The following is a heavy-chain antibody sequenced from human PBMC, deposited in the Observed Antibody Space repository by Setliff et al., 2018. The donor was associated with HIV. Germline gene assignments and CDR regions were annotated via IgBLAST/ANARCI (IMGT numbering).Heavy chain of an antibody. D-gene: IGHD3-10*01. Sequence: PSETLSLTCAVYGGSLSDSFWGWIRHPPGKGLEWIGEIDHSGSSNYNSSLESRVTISRDTSKKQFSLEMTSVTAADAAVYFCARGLHYHGSGSHRLGAFDVWGRGTLVTVSS. J-gene: IGHJ3*01. CDR2: IDHSGSS. CDR3: ARGLHYHGSGSHRLGAFDV. V-gene: IGHV4-34*01. CDR1: GGSLSDSF.